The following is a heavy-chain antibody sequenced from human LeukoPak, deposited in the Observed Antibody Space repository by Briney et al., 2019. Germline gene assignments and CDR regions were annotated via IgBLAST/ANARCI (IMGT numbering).Heavy chain of an antibody. V-gene: IGHV4-34*01. D-gene: IGHD2-15*01. CDR1: GGSFSGYY. Sequence: PSETLSLTCAVYGGSFSGYYWSWIHQPPGKGLEWIGEINHSGSTNYNPSLKSRVTISVDTSKNQFSLKLSSVTAADTAVYYCARMPRYCSGGSCYRAVYYYYGMDVWGQGTTVTVPS. CDR3: ARMPRYCSGGSCYRAVYYYYGMDV. CDR2: INHSGST. J-gene: IGHJ6*02.